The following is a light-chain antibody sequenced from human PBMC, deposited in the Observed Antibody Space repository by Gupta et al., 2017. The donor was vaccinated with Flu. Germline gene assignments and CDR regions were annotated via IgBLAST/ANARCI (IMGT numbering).Light chain of an antibody. CDR2: AAS. CDR1: QSISSY. CDR3: QQSYSTPRT. Sequence: QSPSSLSASVGDRVTITCPASQSISSYLNWYQQKPGKAPKLLIYAASSLQSGVPSRFSGSGSGTDFTLTISSLQPDDFATYYCQQSYSTPRTFGQGTKVEIK. J-gene: IGKJ1*01. V-gene: IGKV1-39*01.